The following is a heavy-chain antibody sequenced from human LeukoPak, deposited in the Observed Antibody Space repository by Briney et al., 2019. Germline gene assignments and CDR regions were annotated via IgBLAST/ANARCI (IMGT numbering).Heavy chain of an antibody. V-gene: IGHV1-18*01. D-gene: IGHD3-9*01. Sequence: ASVKVSCKASGYTLTSYGISWVRQAPGQGLEWMGWISAYNGNTNYAQKLQGRVTMTTDTTTSTAYMELRSLRSDDTAVYYCARGSPLYYDILTGYYPTYMDVWGKGTTVTISS. J-gene: IGHJ6*03. CDR2: ISAYNGNT. CDR1: GYTLTSYG. CDR3: ARGSPLYYDILTGYYPTYMDV.